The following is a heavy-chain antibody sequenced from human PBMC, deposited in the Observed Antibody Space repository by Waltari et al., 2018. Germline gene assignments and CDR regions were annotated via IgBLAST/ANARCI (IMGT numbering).Heavy chain of an antibody. CDR3: ARGTLYYDILTGSPSPHYYYYMDV. CDR1: GGTFSSYA. Sequence: QVQLVQSGAEVKKPGSSVKVSCKASGGTFSSYAISWVRQAPGQGLEWMGGVIPILGIANYAQKFQGRVTITADESTSTAYMELSSLRSEDTAVYYCARGTLYYDILTGSPSPHYYYYMDVWGKGTTVTVSS. CDR2: VIPILGIA. V-gene: IGHV1-69*04. D-gene: IGHD3-9*01. J-gene: IGHJ6*03.